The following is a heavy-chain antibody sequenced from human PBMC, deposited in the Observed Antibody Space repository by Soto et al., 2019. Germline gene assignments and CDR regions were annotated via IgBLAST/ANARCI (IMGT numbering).Heavy chain of an antibody. J-gene: IGHJ4*02. D-gene: IGHD3-9*01. CDR3: ARLEGLATISYYFDF. CDR1: GGSISSSSYY. Sequence: QLQLQESGPGLVKPSEALSLTCSVSGGSISSSSYYWVWIRQPPGKGLEWIGSIYYSGSTYYNPSLKNRGTISLDKSKNHFSLKLSSLPAADTAVYYCARLEGLATISYYFDFWGQGTLVTVSS. V-gene: IGHV4-39*02. CDR2: IYYSGST.